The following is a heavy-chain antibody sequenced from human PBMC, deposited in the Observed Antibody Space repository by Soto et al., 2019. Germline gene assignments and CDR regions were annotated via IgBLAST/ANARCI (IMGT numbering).Heavy chain of an antibody. Sequence: EVQLLESGGGLVQPGGSLRLSCAASGFTFSSYVMNWVRQAPGKGLEGVSGIRTSGGNTYYADSVEGRFTISRDNSKNTLYLQMNSLRAEDTAVYYCARGPRAPPPHDYGMDVWGQGTTVTVSS. CDR1: GFTFSSYV. CDR3: ARGPRAPPPHDYGMDV. V-gene: IGHV3-23*01. J-gene: IGHJ6*02. CDR2: IRTSGGNT.